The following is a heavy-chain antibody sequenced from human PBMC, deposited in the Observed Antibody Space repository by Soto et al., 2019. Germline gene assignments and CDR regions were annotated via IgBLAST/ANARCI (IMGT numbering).Heavy chain of an antibody. CDR1: GGSITSSSYY. J-gene: IGHJ4*02. D-gene: IGHD3-10*01. CDR2: IYYSGST. V-gene: IGHV4-39*01. CDR3: ARHNYGSGSTYFDY. Sequence: SETLSLTYTVSGGSITSSSYYWGWIRQPPGKGLEWIGYIYYSGSTNYNPSLKSRVTISVDTSKNQFSLKLNSMTAADTAVYYCARHNYGSGSTYFDYWGQGTLVTV.